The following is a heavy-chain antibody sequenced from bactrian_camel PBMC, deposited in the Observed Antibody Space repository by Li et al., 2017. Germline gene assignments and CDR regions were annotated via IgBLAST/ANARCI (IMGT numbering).Heavy chain of an antibody. D-gene: IGHD6*01. CDR3: AAGRYCTVASVRNADYAY. CDR2: INGFGTT. J-gene: IGHJ6*01. V-gene: IGHV3S42*01. CDR1: GYTYMSYC. Sequence: DVQLVESGGGSVQPGGSLELSCAISGYTYMSYCMGWFRQAPGEEREGVATINGFGTTSYADSVEGRFTISKDTAKNTLYLQMDSLKVEDSAMYYCAAGRYCTVASVRNADYAYWGQGTQVTVS.